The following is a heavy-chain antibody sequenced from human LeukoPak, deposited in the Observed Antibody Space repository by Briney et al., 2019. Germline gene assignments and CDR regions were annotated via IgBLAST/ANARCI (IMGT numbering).Heavy chain of an antibody. Sequence: GGSLRLSCAASGFTFSRYWMRWGGQAAGKGGGGVAKIKQYGSEKYYVHSFKGRFTISRDNAKNSLYLQMNSLTAEDTAVYYCASRGIAVADPSDAFDIWGQGTTVTASS. J-gene: IGHJ3*02. V-gene: IGHV3-7*01. CDR3: ASRGIAVADPSDAFDI. CDR2: IKQYGSEK. CDR1: GFTFSRYW. D-gene: IGHD6-19*01.